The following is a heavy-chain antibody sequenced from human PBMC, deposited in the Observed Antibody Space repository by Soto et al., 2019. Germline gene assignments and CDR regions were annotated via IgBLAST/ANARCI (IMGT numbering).Heavy chain of an antibody. CDR2: IIPIFGTA. V-gene: IGHV1-69*13. D-gene: IGHD2-2*01. CDR1: GVTFSSYA. J-gene: IGHJ6*02. Sequence: SVKVSCKASGVTFSSYAISWVRQAPGQGLEWMGGIIPIFGTANYAQKFQGRVTITADESTSTAYMELSSLRSEDTAVYYCARDRVGYCSSTSCYDRVRHPGSGPPSKNYGMDVWGQGTTVTSP. CDR3: ARDRVGYCSSTSCYDRVRHPGSGPPSKNYGMDV.